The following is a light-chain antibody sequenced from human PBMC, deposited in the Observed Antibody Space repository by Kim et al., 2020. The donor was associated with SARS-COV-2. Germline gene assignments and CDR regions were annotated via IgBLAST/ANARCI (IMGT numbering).Light chain of an antibody. J-gene: IGLJ2*01. CDR2: YDS. CDR3: QVWDSSSDHVV. CDR1: NIGSKS. Sequence: SYELTQPPSVSVAPGKTARITCWGNNIGSKSVHWYQQKPGQAPVLVIYYDSDRPSGIPERFSGSNSGNTATLTISRVEAGDEADYYCQVWDSSSDHVVFGGGTQLTVL. V-gene: IGLV3-21*04.